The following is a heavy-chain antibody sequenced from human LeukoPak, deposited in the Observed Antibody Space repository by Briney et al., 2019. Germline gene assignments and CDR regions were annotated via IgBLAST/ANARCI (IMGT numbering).Heavy chain of an antibody. CDR1: GYTFTSYD. CDR2: TNPNTGNT. D-gene: IGHD6-13*01. CDR3: ARFSSSWYSYWFAP. V-gene: IGHV1-8*01. J-gene: IGHJ5*02. Sequence: ASVKFSCKASGYTFTSYDINWVRQATGQGLEWRGWTNPNTGNTGYAQKSQGRVTMTRNTSISTAYMALSSLRSEDTAVYYCARFSSSWYSYWFAPWGQGTLVTVSS.